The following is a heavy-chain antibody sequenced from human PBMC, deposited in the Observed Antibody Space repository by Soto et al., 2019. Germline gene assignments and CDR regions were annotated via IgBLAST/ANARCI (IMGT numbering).Heavy chain of an antibody. D-gene: IGHD6-19*01. Sequence: QLQLQESGPGLVKPSETLSLTCTVSGGSISSSSYYWGWIRQPPGKGLEWIGSIYYSGSTYYNPSLTSRVTISVDTSKNQFSLKLSSVTAADTAVYYCARRQWLVYYFDYWGQGTLVTVSS. V-gene: IGHV4-39*01. CDR2: IYYSGST. CDR1: GGSISSSSYY. CDR3: ARRQWLVYYFDY. J-gene: IGHJ4*02.